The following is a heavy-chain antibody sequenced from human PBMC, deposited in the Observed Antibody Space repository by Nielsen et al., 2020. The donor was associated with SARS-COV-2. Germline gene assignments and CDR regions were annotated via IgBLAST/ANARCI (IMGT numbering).Heavy chain of an antibody. V-gene: IGHV5-51*01. J-gene: IGHJ3*02. Sequence: GESLKISCKGSGYTFTSKWIGWVRQMPGKGLEWMGIIHPDDSDTRYSPSFQGQVTISADKSISTAYLQWSSLKASDTAMYYCARPGEARGFCDIWGQGTMVTVSS. CDR1: GYTFTSKW. CDR2: IHPDDSDT. CDR3: ARPGEARGFCDI. D-gene: IGHD3-10*01.